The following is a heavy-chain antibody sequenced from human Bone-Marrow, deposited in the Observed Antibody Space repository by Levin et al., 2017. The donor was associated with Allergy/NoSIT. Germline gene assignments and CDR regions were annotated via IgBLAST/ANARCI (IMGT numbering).Heavy chain of an antibody. CDR2: MNPKSGNT. CDR1: GDTFSSYD. D-gene: IGHD6-6*01. CDR3: ATGQGHLVGPP. V-gene: IGHV1-8*01. Sequence: EASVKVSCKASGDTFSSYDINWVRQASGQGLEWMGWMNPKSGNTVYAQKFQGRVTMTRNTSISTAYMDLSSLRSDDTAVYSCATGQGHLVGPPWGQGTLVTVSS. J-gene: IGHJ5*02.